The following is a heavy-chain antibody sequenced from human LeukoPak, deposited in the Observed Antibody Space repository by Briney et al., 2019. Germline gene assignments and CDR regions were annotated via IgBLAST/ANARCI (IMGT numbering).Heavy chain of an antibody. Sequence: PGRSLRLSCAASGFTFSSYGMRWVRQAPGKGLEWVAVIWYDGSNKYYADSVKGRFTISRDNSKNTLYLQMNSLRAEDTAVYYCAREYREYYYYGMDVWGQGTTVTVSS. J-gene: IGHJ6*02. CDR1: GFTFSSYG. CDR2: IWYDGSNK. D-gene: IGHD5-12*01. V-gene: IGHV3-33*01. CDR3: AREYREYYYYGMDV.